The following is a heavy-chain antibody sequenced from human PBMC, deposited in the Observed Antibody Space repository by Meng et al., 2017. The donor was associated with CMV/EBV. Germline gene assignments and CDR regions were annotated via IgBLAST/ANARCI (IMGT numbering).Heavy chain of an antibody. CDR3: ASLLGYCSSTSCPHYYYYGMDV. J-gene: IGHJ6*02. V-gene: IGHV4-59*12. CDR2: IYYSGST. CDR1: GGSISSYY. D-gene: IGHD2-2*03. Sequence: SETLSLTCTVSGGSISSYYWSWIRQPPGKGLEWIGYIYYSGSTNYNPSLKSRVTISVDTSKNQFSLKLSSVTAADTAVYYCASLLGYCSSTSCPHYYYYGMDVWGQGTTVTVSS.